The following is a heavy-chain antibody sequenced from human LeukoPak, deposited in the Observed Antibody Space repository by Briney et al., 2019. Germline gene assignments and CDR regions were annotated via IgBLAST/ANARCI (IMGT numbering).Heavy chain of an antibody. CDR3: ARDLYYDFWSGTPIGWFDP. D-gene: IGHD3-3*01. V-gene: IGHV4-4*07. CDR1: YY. CDR2: IYTSGST. J-gene: IGHJ5*02. Sequence: YYGXWIRQPAXKGLEWIGRIYTSGSTNYNPSLKSRVTMSVDTSKNQFSLKLSSVTAADTAVYYCARDLYYDFWSGTPIGWFDPWGQGTLVTVSS.